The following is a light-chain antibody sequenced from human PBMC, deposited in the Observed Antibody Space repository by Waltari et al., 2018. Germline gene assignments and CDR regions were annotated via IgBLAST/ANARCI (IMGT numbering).Light chain of an antibody. V-gene: IGKV3-15*01. J-gene: IGKJ1*01. Sequence: IVMTQSPATLSVSPGEGATLSCRASQSINSNVAWFQQKPGQSPRLLIYEASTRATGVHARFSGIGSRTDFTRNRSSLQSDDSATYYCQQYKNGPPETFGQGTKVEIK. CDR1: QSINSN. CDR2: EAS. CDR3: QQYKNGPPET.